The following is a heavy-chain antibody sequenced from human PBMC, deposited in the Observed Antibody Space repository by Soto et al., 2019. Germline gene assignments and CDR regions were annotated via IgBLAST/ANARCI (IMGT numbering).Heavy chain of an antibody. D-gene: IGHD6-19*01. CDR3: AREGIAVAGTCYFDY. J-gene: IGHJ4*02. Sequence: GGSLRLSCVTSGFSFSTFWLNWVRQAPGKGLEWVANINQDGSEKYYVDSVKGRFTISRDNAQSSPYLQMNSLRAEDTAVYYCAREGIAVAGTCYFDYWGQGTLVTVSS. V-gene: IGHV3-7*05. CDR1: GFSFSTFW. CDR2: INQDGSEK.